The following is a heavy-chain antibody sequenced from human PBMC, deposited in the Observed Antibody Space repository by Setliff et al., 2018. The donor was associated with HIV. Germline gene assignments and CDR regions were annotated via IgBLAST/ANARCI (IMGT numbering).Heavy chain of an antibody. CDR3: ARDVGRDGYCFDH. CDR2: ISAHNGRI. V-gene: IGHV1-18*01. Sequence: GASVKVSCKASGYTFSDYGISWVRQAPGQGLEWMGWISAHNGRINYAQKFQGRVTMTTDRSTSTAYMELRSLRSDDTAVYYCARDVGRDGYCFDHWGQGTLVTV. D-gene: IGHD5-12*01. CDR1: GYTFSDYG. J-gene: IGHJ4*02.